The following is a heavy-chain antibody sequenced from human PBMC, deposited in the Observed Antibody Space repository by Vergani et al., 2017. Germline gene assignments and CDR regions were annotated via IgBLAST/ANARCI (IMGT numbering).Heavy chain of an antibody. CDR1: GFTFSSYS. J-gene: IGHJ4*02. V-gene: IGHV3-48*01. CDR3: ARDFWSGPLDY. D-gene: IGHD3-3*01. CDR2: ISSSSSTI. Sequence: EVQLLESGGGLVQPGGSLRLSCAASGFTFSSYSMNWVRQAPGKGLEWVSYISSSSSTIYYADSVKGRFTISRDNAKNSLYLQMNSLRAEDTAVYYCARDFWSGPLDYWGQGTLVTVSS.